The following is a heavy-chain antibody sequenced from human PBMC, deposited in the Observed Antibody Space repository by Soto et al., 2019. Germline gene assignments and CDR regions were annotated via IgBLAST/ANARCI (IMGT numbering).Heavy chain of an antibody. Sequence: GGSLRLSCAASGFTFSSYAMSWVRQAPGKGLEWVSAISGSGGSTYYADSVKGRFTISRDNSKNTLYLQMNSLRAEDTAVYYCAKDPGLLLWFGESQLYYDYWGQGTLVTVSS. CDR1: GFTFSSYA. D-gene: IGHD3-10*01. CDR2: ISGSGGST. CDR3: AKDPGLLLWFGESQLYYDY. V-gene: IGHV3-23*01. J-gene: IGHJ4*02.